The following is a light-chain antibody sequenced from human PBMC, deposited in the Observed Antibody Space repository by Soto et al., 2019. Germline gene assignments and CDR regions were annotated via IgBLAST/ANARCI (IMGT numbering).Light chain of an antibody. V-gene: IGKV3-15*01. CDR3: QQYNNWPRGT. J-gene: IGKJ4*01. CDR2: GAS. CDR1: QSVSSN. Sequence: EIVMSQSPATLSVYPGERATLSCRASQSVSSNLAWYQQKPGQAPRLLIYGASTRATGIPARFSGSGSGTEFTLTISSLQSEDFAVYSCQQYNNWPRGTFGGGTKVDIK.